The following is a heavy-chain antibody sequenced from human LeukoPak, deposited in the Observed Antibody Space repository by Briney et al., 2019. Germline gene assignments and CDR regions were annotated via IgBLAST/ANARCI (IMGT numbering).Heavy chain of an antibody. CDR2: IIPIFGTA. Sequence: SVTVSFKASGGTFSSYAISWVRQAPGQGLEWMGGIIPIFGTANYAQKFQGRVTITADESTSTAYMELSSLRSEDTAVYYCATPPHYTYYYDSSGYDPGFDYWGQGTLVTVSS. CDR1: GGTFSSYA. D-gene: IGHD3-22*01. J-gene: IGHJ4*02. V-gene: IGHV1-69*13. CDR3: ATPPHYTYYYDSSGYDPGFDY.